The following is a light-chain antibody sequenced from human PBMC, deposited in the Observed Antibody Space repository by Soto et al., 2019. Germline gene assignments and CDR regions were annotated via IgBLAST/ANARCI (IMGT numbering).Light chain of an antibody. Sequence: IQMTQSPSTLSGSVGDRVTITCRASQTISSWLAWYQQKPGKAPKLLIYKASTLKSGVPSRFSGSGSGTEFTLTISSLQPDDFATYYCQHYISYSEAFGQGTKVDIK. V-gene: IGKV1-5*03. J-gene: IGKJ1*01. CDR1: QTISSW. CDR2: KAS. CDR3: QHYISYSEA.